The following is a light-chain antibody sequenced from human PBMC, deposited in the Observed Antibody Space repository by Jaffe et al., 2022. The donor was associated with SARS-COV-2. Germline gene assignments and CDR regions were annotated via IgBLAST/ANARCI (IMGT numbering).Light chain of an antibody. Sequence: EIVLTQSPGTLSLSPGERATLSCRASQSISSTYLAWYQKKPGQAPRLLIYGASSRTTGIPDRFSGSGSGTDFTLTISRLEPEDFAVYFCQHFGTSVRTFGQGTKVEI. V-gene: IGKV3-20*01. CDR2: GAS. J-gene: IGKJ1*01. CDR1: QSISSTY. CDR3: QHFGTSVRT.